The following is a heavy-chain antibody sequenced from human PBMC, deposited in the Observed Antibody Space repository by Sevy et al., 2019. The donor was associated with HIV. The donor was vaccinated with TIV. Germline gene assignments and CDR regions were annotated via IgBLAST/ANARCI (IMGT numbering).Heavy chain of an antibody. Sequence: SETLSLTCAVYGGSFSGYYWSWIRQPPGKGLEWIGEINHSGSTNYNPSLKSRVTISVDTSKNQFSLKLSSVTAADTAVYYCARAVRWFRDHDYWGQRTLVTVSS. CDR3: ARAVRWFRDHDY. CDR2: INHSGST. D-gene: IGHD3-10*01. J-gene: IGHJ4*02. V-gene: IGHV4-34*01. CDR1: GGSFSGYY.